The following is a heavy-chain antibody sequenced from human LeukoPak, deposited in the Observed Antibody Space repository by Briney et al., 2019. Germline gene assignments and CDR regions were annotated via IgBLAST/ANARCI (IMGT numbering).Heavy chain of an antibody. CDR2: INRDGGST. Sequence: GGSLRLSCAASGFTFSSYWMHWVRQAPGKGLVWVSRINRDGGSTNYADSVKGRFTISRDNAKNTLYLQMNSLRAEDTAVYYCARDMTGYSDYWGQGTLVTGSS. J-gene: IGHJ4*02. D-gene: IGHD3-9*01. CDR1: GFTFSSYW. CDR3: ARDMTGYSDY. V-gene: IGHV3-74*01.